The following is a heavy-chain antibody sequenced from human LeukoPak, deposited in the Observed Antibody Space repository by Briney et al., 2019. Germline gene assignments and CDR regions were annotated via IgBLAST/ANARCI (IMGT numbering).Heavy chain of an antibody. J-gene: IGHJ4*02. D-gene: IGHD3-10*01. Sequence: GGSLRLSCAASGFTFSSYAMHWVRQAPGKGLEWVAVISYDGSNKYYADSVKGRFTISRDNSKNTLYLQMNSLRAEDTAVYYCARHLGADYYFDYWGQGTLVTVSS. CDR3: ARHLGADYYFDY. CDR2: ISYDGSNK. CDR1: GFTFSSYA. V-gene: IGHV3-30-3*01.